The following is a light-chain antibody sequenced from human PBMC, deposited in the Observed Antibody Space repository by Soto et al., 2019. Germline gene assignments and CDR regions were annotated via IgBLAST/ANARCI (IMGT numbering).Light chain of an antibody. CDR3: SSYTTSSNYV. CDR1: SSDVGSYNF. CDR2: EVS. V-gene: IGLV2-14*01. J-gene: IGLJ1*01. Sequence: QSALTQPASVSGSPGQSMTISCTGTSSDVGSYNFVSWYQQLPGKAPKLMIYEVSNRPSGVSNRFSGSKSGNTASLTISGLQAEDEADYYCSSYTTSSNYVFGSGTKVTV.